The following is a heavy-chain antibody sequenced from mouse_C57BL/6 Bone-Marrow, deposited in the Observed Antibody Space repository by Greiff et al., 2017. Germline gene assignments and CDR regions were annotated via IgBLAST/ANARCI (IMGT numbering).Heavy chain of an antibody. V-gene: IGHV1-39*01. CDR3: ARIFVITTVVARGYCDV. J-gene: IGHJ1*03. CDR1: GYSFTDYN. Sequence: VQLKQSGPELVKPGASVKISCKASGYSFTDYNMNWVKQSTGKSLEWIGVINPNYGTTSYNQKFKGKATLTVDQSSSTAYMQLNSLTSEDSAVYYCARIFVITTVVARGYCDVWGTGTTVTVSS. CDR2: INPNYGTT. D-gene: IGHD1-1*01.